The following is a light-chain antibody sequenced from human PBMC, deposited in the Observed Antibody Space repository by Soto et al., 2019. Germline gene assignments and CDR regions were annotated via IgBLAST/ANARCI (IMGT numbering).Light chain of an antibody. V-gene: IGKV1-8*01. CDR3: QQYYSYPFT. Sequence: AIRMTQSPSSLSASTGDRVTITCRASQGISSYLAWYQQKPGKAPKLLIYAASTLQSGVPSRFSGSGSGTDFTLTISCLQSEDFATYYCQQYYSYPFTFGGRTKVDIK. CDR1: QGISSY. J-gene: IGKJ4*01. CDR2: AAS.